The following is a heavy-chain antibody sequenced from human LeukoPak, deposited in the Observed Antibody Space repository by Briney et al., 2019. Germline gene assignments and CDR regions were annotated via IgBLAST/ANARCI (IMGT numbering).Heavy chain of an antibody. CDR2: INPSGGST. CDR1: GYTFTSYY. Sequence: ASVKVSCKASGYTFTSYYMHWVRQAPGQGLEWMGIINPSGGSTSYAQKFQGRVSMTRDTSTSTVYMELSSLRSEDTAVYYCAGETYCSGGSCYSKPFDPWGQGTLVTVSS. D-gene: IGHD2-15*01. J-gene: IGHJ5*02. V-gene: IGHV1-46*01. CDR3: AGETYCSGGSCYSKPFDP.